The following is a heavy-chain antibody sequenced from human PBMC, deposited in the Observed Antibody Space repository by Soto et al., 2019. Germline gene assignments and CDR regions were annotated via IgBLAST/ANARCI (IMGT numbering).Heavy chain of an antibody. CDR1: GGSISSYY. D-gene: IGHD3-22*01. V-gene: IGHV4-59*01. J-gene: IGHJ4*02. CDR2: IYYSGST. CDR3: ARDGSGGYYPWYFDY. Sequence: SETLSLTCTVSGGSISSYYWSWIRQPPGKGLEWIGYIYYSGSTNYNPSLKSRVTISVDTSKNQFSLKLSSVTAADTAVYYCARDGSGGYYPWYFDYWGQGTMVTVSS.